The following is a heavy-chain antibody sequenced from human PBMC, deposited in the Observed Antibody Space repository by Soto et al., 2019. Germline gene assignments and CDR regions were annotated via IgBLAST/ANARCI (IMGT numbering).Heavy chain of an antibody. V-gene: IGHV4-4*07. CDR3: ARDREVWLRGWGFDP. CDR1: GGSISSYY. J-gene: IGHJ5*02. D-gene: IGHD2-21*01. Sequence: SETLSLTCTVSGGSISSYYWSWIRQPAGKGLEWIGRIYTSGSTNYHPSLRGRVTISVDTSKNQFSLKLTSVTAADTAVYYCARDREVWLRGWGFDPWGQGALVTVSS. CDR2: IYTSGST.